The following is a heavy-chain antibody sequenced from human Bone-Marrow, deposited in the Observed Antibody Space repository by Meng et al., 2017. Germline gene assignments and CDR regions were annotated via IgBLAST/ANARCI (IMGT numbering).Heavy chain of an antibody. Sequence: SVKVSCKASGGTFSSYAISWVRQAPGQGLEWMGGIIPIFGTANYAQKFQGRVTITADKSTSTAYMELSSLRSDDTAVYYCARDRAYRMVRGAKGVGHNWFDPWGQGTLVTVSS. J-gene: IGHJ5*02. D-gene: IGHD3-10*01. CDR1: GGTFSSYA. CDR2: IIPIFGTA. CDR3: ARDRAYRMVRGAKGVGHNWFDP. V-gene: IGHV1-69*06.